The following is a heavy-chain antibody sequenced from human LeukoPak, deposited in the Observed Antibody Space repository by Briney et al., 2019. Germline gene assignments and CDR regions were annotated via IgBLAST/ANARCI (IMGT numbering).Heavy chain of an antibody. V-gene: IGHV4-59*12. CDR1: GGSISSYY. CDR2: IYYSGST. J-gene: IGHJ3*02. Sequence: SETLSLTCTVSGGSISSYYWSWIRQPPGKGLEWIGYIYYSGSTNYNPSLKSRVTISVDTSKNQFSLKLNSVTAADTAVYYCARDQQGAFDIWGQGTMVTVSS. CDR3: ARDQQGAFDI.